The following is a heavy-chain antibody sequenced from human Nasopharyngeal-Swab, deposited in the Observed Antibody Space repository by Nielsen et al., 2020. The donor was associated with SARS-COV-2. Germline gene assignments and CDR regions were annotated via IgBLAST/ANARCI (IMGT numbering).Heavy chain of an antibody. V-gene: IGHV3-11*01. J-gene: IGHJ3*02. CDR2: ISSTGDSI. CDR3: AKAPSSGTDDAFDI. CDR1: GFAFSDYY. Sequence: GESLKISCAASGFAFSDYYINWIRQAPGKGLEWVSFISSTGDSIYTAASVKGRFTISRDNAKNSLYLQMNSLRAEDTALYYCAKAPSSGTDDAFDIWGQGTMVTVSS. D-gene: IGHD2/OR15-2a*01.